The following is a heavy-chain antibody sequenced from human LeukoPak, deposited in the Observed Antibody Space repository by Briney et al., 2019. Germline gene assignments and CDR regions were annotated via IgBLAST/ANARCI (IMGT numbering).Heavy chain of an antibody. CDR1: GYTLTELS. J-gene: IGHJ2*01. CDR3: ATTRGVIAAAGNSRDLNWYFDL. V-gene: IGHV1-24*01. D-gene: IGHD6-13*01. Sequence: ASVKVSCKVSGYTLTELSMHWVRQAPGKGLEWMGGFDPEDGETIYAQKFQDRVTMTEDTSTDTAYMELSSLRSEDTAVYYCATTRGVIAAAGNSRDLNWYFDLWGRGTLVTVSS. CDR2: FDPEDGET.